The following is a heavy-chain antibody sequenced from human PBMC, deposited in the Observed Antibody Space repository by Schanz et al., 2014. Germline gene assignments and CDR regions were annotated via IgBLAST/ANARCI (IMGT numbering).Heavy chain of an antibody. D-gene: IGHD3-10*01. CDR2: ISGSGGST. CDR3: ARGHYGLDV. CDR1: GFTFSSYS. Sequence: VQLVESGGGVVQPGGSLRLSCAASGFTFSSYSMHWVRQAPGKGLEWVSGISGSGGSTNYADSVKGRFTISRDNAKGSVYLQMNSLRAEDTAVYYCARGHYGLDVWGPGTSVTVSS. J-gene: IGHJ6*02. V-gene: IGHV3-23*04.